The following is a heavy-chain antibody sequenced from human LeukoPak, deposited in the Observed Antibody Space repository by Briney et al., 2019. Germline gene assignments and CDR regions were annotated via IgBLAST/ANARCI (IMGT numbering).Heavy chain of an antibody. J-gene: IGHJ3*02. CDR3: ARDRLEYSSSWYESDAFDI. V-gene: IGHV6-1*01. CDR1: GDSVSSNSAA. D-gene: IGHD6-13*01. Sequence: SQTLSLTCVISGDSVSSNSAAWNWIRQSPSRGLEWLGRTYYRSKWYNDYAVSVKSRITINPDTSKNQFSLQLNSVTPEDTAAYYCARDRLEYSSSWYESDAFDIWGQGTMVTVSS. CDR2: TYYRSKWYN.